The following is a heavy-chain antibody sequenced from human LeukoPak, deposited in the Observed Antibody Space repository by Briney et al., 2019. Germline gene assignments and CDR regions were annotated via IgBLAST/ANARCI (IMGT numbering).Heavy chain of an antibody. CDR1: GFTFSRYW. V-gene: IGHV3-7*01. CDR3: ATSERVVVPAVFIDY. J-gene: IGHJ4*02. Sequence: PGGSLRLSCGASGFTFSRYWMSWVRQAPGKGLEWVANIKRDESEKYYVDSVKGRFTISRDNAKNSLYLQMNSLTAEDTGVYYCATSERVVVPAVFIDYWGQGTPVTVSS. CDR2: IKRDESEK. D-gene: IGHD2-2*01.